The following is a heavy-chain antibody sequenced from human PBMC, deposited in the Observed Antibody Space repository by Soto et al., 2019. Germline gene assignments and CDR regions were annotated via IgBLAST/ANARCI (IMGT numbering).Heavy chain of an antibody. Sequence: QVQLVQSGTEVKRPGDSVKVYCKASGYTFTGYYVHWVRQAPGQGLEWMGWINPNSGDTYLAQRFQGRVTMNRDTSIGTAYMELRCLTSDDTAEYYCAKGGAIVAAGTRVYLYNAMDVWGQGTTVTVSS. D-gene: IGHD1-26*01. J-gene: IGHJ6*02. CDR2: INPNSGDT. CDR1: GYTFTGYY. V-gene: IGHV1-2*02. CDR3: AKGGAIVAAGTRVYLYNAMDV.